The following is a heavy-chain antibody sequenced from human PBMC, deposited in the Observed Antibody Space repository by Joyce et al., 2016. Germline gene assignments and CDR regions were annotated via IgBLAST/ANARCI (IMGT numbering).Heavy chain of an antibody. CDR2: IYPGDSGT. V-gene: IGHV5-51*01. CDR1: GYSFTNYW. CDR3: ARPYSGHS. J-gene: IGHJ4*02. D-gene: IGHD5-12*01. Sequence: EVQLVQSGAEVKKTGESLNISCKTSGYSFTNYWIGWVRPMPGKVLEWMGIIYPGDSGTRYSPSFQGHVTISVDKSISTAYLQWSSLRASDTAMYYCARPYSGHSWGQGTQVTVSS.